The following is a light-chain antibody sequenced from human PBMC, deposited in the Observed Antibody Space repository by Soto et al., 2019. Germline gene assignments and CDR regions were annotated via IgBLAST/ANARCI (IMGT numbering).Light chain of an antibody. CDR3: AAWDDSLSGHVV. CDR1: SSNIGSNY. V-gene: IGLV1-47*01. J-gene: IGLJ2*01. CDR2: RNN. Sequence: QYVLTQPPSASGTPGQSVTISCSGSSSNIGSNYVYWYQQLPGTAPKLLIYRNNQRPSGVPDRFSGSKSGTSASLAISGLRSEDEADYYCAAWDDSLSGHVVFGGGTKLTVL.